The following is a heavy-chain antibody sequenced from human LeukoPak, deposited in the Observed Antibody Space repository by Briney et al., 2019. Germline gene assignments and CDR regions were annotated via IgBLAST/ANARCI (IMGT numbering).Heavy chain of an antibody. CDR3: ARDEVGCGGDCYGDAFDL. D-gene: IGHD2-21*02. Sequence: GGSLRLSCTASGFTFGDYAMSWVRQAPGKGLEWVSVLYANGGTAYADSVNGRFSVSRDNFQNTLYLHMNRLRVEDTAVYYCARDEVGCGGDCYGDAFDLWGQGTLVTVSS. CDR2: LYANGGT. J-gene: IGHJ3*01. CDR1: GFTFGDYA. V-gene: IGHV3-66*01.